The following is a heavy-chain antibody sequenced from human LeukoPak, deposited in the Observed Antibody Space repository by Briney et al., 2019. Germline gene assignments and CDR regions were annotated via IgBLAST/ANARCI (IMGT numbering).Heavy chain of an antibody. V-gene: IGHV3-30*19. CDR2: IQFDGSNK. Sequence: GGSLRLSCAASGFTFSSYGIHWVRQAPGKGLEWVAFIQFDGSNKYYADSVKGRFTISRDNSENTLYLQMNSLRGEDTAVYYCARSYYYYYMDVWGKGTTVTVSS. CDR3: ARSYYYYYMDV. J-gene: IGHJ6*03. CDR1: GFTFSSYG.